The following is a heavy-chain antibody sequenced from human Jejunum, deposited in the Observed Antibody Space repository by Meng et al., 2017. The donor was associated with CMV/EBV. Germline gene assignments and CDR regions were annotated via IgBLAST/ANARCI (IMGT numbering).Heavy chain of an antibody. CDR2: IIPTFGPT. V-gene: IGHV1-69*05. Sequence: NAISWVRKAPGRVLQLMGGIIPTFGPTHYAQSFQGRVTITTDESTSTAYMELSSLRSEDTAVYYCARDRSCNSPICYKVGLGWFDPWGQGTLVTVSS. D-gene: IGHD2-2*02. J-gene: IGHJ5*02. CDR3: ARDRSCNSPICYKVGLGWFDP.